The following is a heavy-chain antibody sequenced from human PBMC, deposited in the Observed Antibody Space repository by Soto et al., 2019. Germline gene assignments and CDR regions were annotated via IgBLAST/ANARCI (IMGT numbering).Heavy chain of an antibody. J-gene: IGHJ4*02. CDR1: GFTFSSYA. D-gene: IGHD3-3*01. Sequence: GGSLRLSCAASGFTFSSYAMSWVRQAPGKGLEWVSAISGSGGSTYYADSVKGRFTISRDNSKNTLYLQMNSLRAEDTAVYYCAIYDFWSGYSPFDYWGQGTLVTVSS. CDR3: AIYDFWSGYSPFDY. CDR2: ISGSGGST. V-gene: IGHV3-23*01.